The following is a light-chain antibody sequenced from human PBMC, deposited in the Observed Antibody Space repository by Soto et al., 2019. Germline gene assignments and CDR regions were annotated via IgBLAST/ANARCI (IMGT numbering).Light chain of an antibody. CDR1: QSVSSNY. CDR2: GAS. V-gene: IGKV3-20*01. Sequence: DIVLTQSPDTLSLSPGERATLSCRASQSVSSNYLAWYHQKPGQAPRLLIFGASSRATGTPERISGSGSGTDYTLTINRLEPEDFGVYYCQQYGDSVFTFGPGTTVEIK. CDR3: QQYGDSVFT. J-gene: IGKJ3*01.